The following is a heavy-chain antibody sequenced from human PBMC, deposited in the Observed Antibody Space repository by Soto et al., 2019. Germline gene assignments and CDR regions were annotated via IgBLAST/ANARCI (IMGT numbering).Heavy chain of an antibody. Sequence: PSQTLSLTCAISGDSVSSNSAAWNWIRQSPSRGLEWLGRTYYRSKWHNDYAVSVKSRITINPDTSKNQFSLQLNSVTPEDTAAYYCASEAWCIAAAGSAWFDPWGQGSLVTVSS. CDR3: ASEAWCIAAAGSAWFDP. V-gene: IGHV6-1*01. J-gene: IGHJ5*02. CDR2: TYYRSKWHN. D-gene: IGHD6-13*01. CDR1: GDSVSSNSAA.